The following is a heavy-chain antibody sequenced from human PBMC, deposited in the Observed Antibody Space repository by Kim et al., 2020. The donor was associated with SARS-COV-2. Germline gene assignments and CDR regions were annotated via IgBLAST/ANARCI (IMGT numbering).Heavy chain of an antibody. Sequence: VKGRFTISRDNAKNSLYLQMNSLRAEDTAVYYCARDHTARGYSYGLSGYWGQGTLVTVSS. CDR3: ARDHTARGYSYGLSGY. J-gene: IGHJ4*02. D-gene: IGHD5-18*01. V-gene: IGHV3-11*04.